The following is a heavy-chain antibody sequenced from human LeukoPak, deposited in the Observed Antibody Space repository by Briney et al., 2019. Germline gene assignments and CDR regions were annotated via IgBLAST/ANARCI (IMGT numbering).Heavy chain of an antibody. CDR3: AREGPGSGSYYTPYYYYYMDV. D-gene: IGHD3-10*01. V-gene: IGHV4-59*12. J-gene: IGHJ6*03. CDR1: GGSISSYY. CDR2: IYYSGST. Sequence: SETLSLTCTDSGGSISSYYWSWIRQPPGKGLEWIGYIYYSGSTNYNPSLKSRVTISVDTSKNQFSLKLSSVTAADTAVYYCAREGPGSGSYYTPYYYYYMDVWGKGTTVTVSS.